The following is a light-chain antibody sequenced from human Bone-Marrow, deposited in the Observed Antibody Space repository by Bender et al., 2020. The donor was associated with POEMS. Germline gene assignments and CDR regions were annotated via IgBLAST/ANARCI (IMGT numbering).Light chain of an antibody. V-gene: IGLV2-23*01. J-gene: IGLJ3*02. Sequence: QSALTQPASVSGSPGHSITISCTGTSSDVGSYNLVSWYQQHPGKAPKVMIFEGSKRPSGVSNRFSGSKSGNTASLTISGLQAEDEADYYCCSYAGSSMGVFGGGTKVTVL. CDR2: EGS. CDR1: SSDVGSYNL. CDR3: CSYAGSSMGV.